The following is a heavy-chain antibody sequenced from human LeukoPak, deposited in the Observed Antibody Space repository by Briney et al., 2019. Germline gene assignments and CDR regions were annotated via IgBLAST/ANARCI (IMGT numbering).Heavy chain of an antibody. D-gene: IGHD4-17*01. Sequence: SETLSLTCTVSGDSISSYYWSWIRQPPGKGLEWIGCSYYSGSTNYNPSLKSRVTISVDTSKNQFSLKLSSVTAADTAVYYCARDPTTVTKGFDVWGLGTLVTVSS. CDR3: ARDPTTVTKGFDV. V-gene: IGHV4-59*01. CDR2: SYYSGST. CDR1: GDSISSYY. J-gene: IGHJ3*01.